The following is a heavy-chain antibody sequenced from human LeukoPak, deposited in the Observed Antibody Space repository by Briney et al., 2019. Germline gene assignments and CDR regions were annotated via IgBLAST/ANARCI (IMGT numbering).Heavy chain of an antibody. J-gene: IGHJ4*02. Sequence: GGSLRLSCAASGFTFSGSAMHWVRQASGKGLEWVGRIRGKANSYATAYAASVKGRFTISRDDSKNTAYLQMNSLKTEDTAVYYCTRLAYGDYLNPFDYWGQGTLVTVSS. CDR1: GFTFSGSA. CDR2: IRGKANSYAT. V-gene: IGHV3-73*01. CDR3: TRLAYGDYLNPFDY. D-gene: IGHD4-17*01.